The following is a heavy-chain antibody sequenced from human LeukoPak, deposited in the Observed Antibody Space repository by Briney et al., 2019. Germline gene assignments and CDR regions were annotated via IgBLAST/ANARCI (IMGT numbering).Heavy chain of an antibody. CDR2: INPNSGGT. J-gene: IGHJ4*02. Sequence: ASVKVSCKASGYTFTGYCMHWVRQAPGQGLEWMGWINPNSGGTNYAQKFQGRVTMTRDTSISTAYMELSRLRSDDTAVYYCARGYVLGSYYLLPVNYWGQGTLVTVSS. CDR3: ARGYVLGSYYLLPVNY. V-gene: IGHV1-2*02. D-gene: IGHD1-26*01. CDR1: GYTFTGYC.